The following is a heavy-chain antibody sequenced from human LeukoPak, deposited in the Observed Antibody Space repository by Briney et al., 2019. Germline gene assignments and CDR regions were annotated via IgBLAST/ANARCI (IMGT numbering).Heavy chain of an antibody. CDR3: ARNYYGSGSYYWGYDY. CDR1: GYTFTGYY. J-gene: IGHJ4*02. CDR2: INPNSGGT. V-gene: IGHV1-2*02. D-gene: IGHD3-10*01. Sequence: ASVKVSCKASGYTFTGYYMHWVRQAPGQGLEWMGWINPNSGGTNYAQKFQGRVTMTRDTSISTAYMELSRLRSDDTAVYYCARNYYGSGSYYWGYDYWGQGTLITVSS.